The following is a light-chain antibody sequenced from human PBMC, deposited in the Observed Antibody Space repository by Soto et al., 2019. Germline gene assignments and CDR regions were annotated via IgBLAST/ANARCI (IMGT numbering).Light chain of an antibody. J-gene: IGKJ5*01. CDR2: YIS. Sequence: EIVLTQSPGTLSLSPGERATLSCRASQSFSSSYLAWYQQKPGQAPRLLIYYISTRATGIPARFSGSGSGTEFTLTINSLQSEDSAVYYCQQHNQWPITFGQGTRLEIK. CDR1: QSFSSSY. V-gene: IGKV3D-20*02. CDR3: QQHNQWPIT.